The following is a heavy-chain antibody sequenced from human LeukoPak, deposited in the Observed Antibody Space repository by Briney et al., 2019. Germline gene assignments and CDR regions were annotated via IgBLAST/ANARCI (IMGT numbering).Heavy chain of an antibody. Sequence: GGSLRLSCAASGFTFSNDWMSWVRQAPGKGLEWVGRIKSKTDGGTTDYAAPVKGRFTISRDDSKKTLYLQMKSLKTKTTAEYYCTTDGGVAYWGQGTLVTVSS. D-gene: IGHD4-17*01. CDR2: IKSKTDGGTT. CDR3: TTDGGVAY. J-gene: IGHJ4*02. V-gene: IGHV3-15*01. CDR1: GFTFSNDW.